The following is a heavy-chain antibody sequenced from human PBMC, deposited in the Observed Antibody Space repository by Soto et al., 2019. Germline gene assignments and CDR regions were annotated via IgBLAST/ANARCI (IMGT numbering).Heavy chain of an antibody. CDR1: EFTFDDYA. V-gene: IGHV3-43D*04. CDR3: AKDMGRYHFWSGHWIYYSGMAV. D-gene: IGHD3-3*01. Sequence: GGYLRLSCAASEFTFDDYAMHLVRQAPGEGLEWVYLSSWDGGSTYYADSVRGRVPICRDNSKNYLYLQMISLRAEDTALYYFAKDMGRYHFWSGHWIYYSGMAVWGQGT. J-gene: IGHJ6*02. CDR2: SSWDGGST.